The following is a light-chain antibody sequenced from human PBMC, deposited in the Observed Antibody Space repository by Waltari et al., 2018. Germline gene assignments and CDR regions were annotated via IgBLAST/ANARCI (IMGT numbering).Light chain of an antibody. V-gene: IGKV1-12*01. Sequence: DIQMTQSPSFVSASVGDRVTITCRASQDIYSRLAWYQQKPGGAPQLLIYVASTLQSGGPSRFRGSGSGTEFTLTITSLQPDDFATYFCQQTDSFPLTFGGGTKVEIK. CDR2: VAS. CDR3: QQTDSFPLT. J-gene: IGKJ4*01. CDR1: QDIYSR.